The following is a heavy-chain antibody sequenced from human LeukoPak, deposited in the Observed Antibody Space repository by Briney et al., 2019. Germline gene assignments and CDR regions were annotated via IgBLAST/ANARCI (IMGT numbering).Heavy chain of an antibody. V-gene: IGHV3-49*04. D-gene: IGHD6-19*01. CDR3: TRDAEQWLVRSQDY. CDR1: GFVFSSYA. Sequence: GARILSCAASGFVFSSYAMSWVRQAPGKGLEGVGFIRSKAYGGTTEYAASVKGRFTISRDDSKSIAYLQMNSLKTEDTAVYYCTRDAEQWLVRSQDYWGQGTLVTVSS. CDR2: IRSKAYGGTT. J-gene: IGHJ4*02.